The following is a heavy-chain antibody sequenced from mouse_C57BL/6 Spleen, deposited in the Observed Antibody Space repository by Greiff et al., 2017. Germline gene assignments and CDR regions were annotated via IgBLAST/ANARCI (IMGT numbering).Heavy chain of an antibody. CDR3: GGDYYGSSAWFAY. Sequence: QVQLQQSGAELVRPGASVTLSCKASGYTFTDYEMHWVKKTPVHGLEWIGAIDTETGGTAYNQKFKGKAILTADKSSSTAYMELRRLKSADSAVYYCGGDYYGSSAWFAYWGQGTLVTVSA. V-gene: IGHV1-15*01. CDR1: GYTFTDYE. J-gene: IGHJ3*01. CDR2: IDTETGGT. D-gene: IGHD1-1*01.